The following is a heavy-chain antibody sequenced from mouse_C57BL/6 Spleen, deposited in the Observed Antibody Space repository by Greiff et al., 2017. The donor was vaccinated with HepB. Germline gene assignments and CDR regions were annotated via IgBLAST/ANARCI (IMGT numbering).Heavy chain of an antibody. CDR1: GYTFTSYW. Sequence: QVQLQQSGAELVRPGSSVKLSCKASGYTFTSYWMHWVKQRPIQGLEWIGNIDPSDSETHYNQKFKDKATLTVDKSSSTAYMQLSSLTSEDSAVYYCARWGYDYHWYFDVWGTGTTVTVSS. CDR2: IDPSDSET. D-gene: IGHD2-4*01. V-gene: IGHV1-52*01. CDR3: ARWGYDYHWYFDV. J-gene: IGHJ1*03.